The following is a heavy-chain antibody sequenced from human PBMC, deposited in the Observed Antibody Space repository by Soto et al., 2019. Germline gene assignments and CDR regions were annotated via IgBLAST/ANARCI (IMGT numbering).Heavy chain of an antibody. V-gene: IGHV3-48*01. CDR3: ARDPPYPYNWNYPYMDV. Sequence: GGSLRLSCAASGFTFSSYSMNWVRQAPGKGLEWVSYISSSSSTIYYADSVKGRFTISRDNAKNSLYLQMNSLRAEDTAVYYCARDPPYPYNWNYPYMDVWGKGTTVTVSS. CDR1: GFTFSSYS. D-gene: IGHD1-7*01. J-gene: IGHJ6*03. CDR2: ISSSSSTI.